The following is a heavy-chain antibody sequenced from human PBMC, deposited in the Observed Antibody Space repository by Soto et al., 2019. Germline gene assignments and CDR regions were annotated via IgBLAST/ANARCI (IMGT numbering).Heavy chain of an antibody. V-gene: IGHV6-1*01. D-gene: IGHD3-3*01. CDR2: TYYRSEWYN. CDR1: GDSVSSNSAA. CDR3: ARVEGYYDFWSGPYYYYGMDV. J-gene: IGHJ6*02. Sequence: SQTLSLTCAISGDSVSSNSAAWNWIRQSPSRGLEWLGRTYYRSEWYNDYAVSVKSRITINPDTSKNQFSLQLNSVTPEDTAVYYCARVEGYYDFWSGPYYYYGMDVWGQGTTVTVSS.